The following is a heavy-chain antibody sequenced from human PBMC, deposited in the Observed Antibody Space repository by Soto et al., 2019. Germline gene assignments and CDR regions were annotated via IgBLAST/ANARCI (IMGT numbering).Heavy chain of an antibody. CDR3: ARLSGDHSAFFSYGMDA. CDR1: GFTFDTYC. CDR2: INSDGTIS. V-gene: IGHV3-74*01. J-gene: IGHJ6*02. D-gene: IGHD2-21*01. Sequence: GGSLKLSCAASGFTFDTYCLNWGRQAPGKGPEWLSGINSDGTISSYADSVKGRFTISRDNARNTLSLQMNSLRADDTAVYYCARLSGDHSAFFSYGMDAWGQGTTVTVSS.